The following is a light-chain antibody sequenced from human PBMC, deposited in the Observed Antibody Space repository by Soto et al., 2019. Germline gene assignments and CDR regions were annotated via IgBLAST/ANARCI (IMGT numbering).Light chain of an antibody. V-gene: IGKV3-11*01. J-gene: IGKJ1*01. CDR3: QQRSNWPPWT. CDR1: QSVSNNY. CDR2: GSS. Sequence: EVVLTQSPGTLSLSPGERATLSCRASQSVSNNYFAWYQQKPGQAPRLLIFGSSDRATGIPARFSGSGSGTDFTLTISSLEPEDFAVYYCQQRSNWPPWTFGQGTKVEIK.